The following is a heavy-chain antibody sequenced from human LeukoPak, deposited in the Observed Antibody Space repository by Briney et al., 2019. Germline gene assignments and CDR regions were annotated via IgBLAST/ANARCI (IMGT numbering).Heavy chain of an antibody. CDR1: GYSFSTYW. CDR2: IYPGDSDT. CDR3: ARPNITSYYDSRGYDAFDV. V-gene: IGHV5-51*01. D-gene: IGHD3-22*01. J-gene: IGHJ3*01. Sequence: ESPQISCKGSGYSFSTYWIAWVRQMPGKGLEWMGIIYPGDSDTRYSPSFQGQVTISADKSVSSAYLQWNSLKASDTAMYYCARPNITSYYDSRGYDAFDVWGQGTMVTVSS.